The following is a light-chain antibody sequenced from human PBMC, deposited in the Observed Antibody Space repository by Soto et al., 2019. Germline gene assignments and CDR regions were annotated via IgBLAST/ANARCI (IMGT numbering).Light chain of an antibody. CDR1: QSFRGL. J-gene: IGKJ5*01. V-gene: IGKV3-11*01. CDR2: DAY. Sequence: VLTQSPVTLSLSPVERDRLSCRASQSFRGLLAWYQQKPGQAPRLLIYDAYNRATGIPPRFSGSGSGTDCTLTISSLEPEDAAVYYCQQRHMWPITLGQGTRLEI. CDR3: QQRHMWPIT.